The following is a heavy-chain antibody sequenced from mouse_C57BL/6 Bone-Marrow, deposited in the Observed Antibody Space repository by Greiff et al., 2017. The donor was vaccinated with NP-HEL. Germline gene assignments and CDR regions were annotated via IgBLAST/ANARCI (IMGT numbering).Heavy chain of an antibody. CDR3: AKLYGADV. V-gene: IGHV1-42*01. Sequence: VQLQQSGPELVKPGASVKISCKASGYSFTGYYMNWVKQSPEKSLEWIGEINPSTGGTTYNQKFTAKATLTVDKSSSTAYMQLKSLTSEDSAVYYCAKLYGADVGGTGTTVTVSS. CDR1: GYSFTGYY. J-gene: IGHJ1*03. D-gene: IGHD1-1*01. CDR2: INPSTGGT.